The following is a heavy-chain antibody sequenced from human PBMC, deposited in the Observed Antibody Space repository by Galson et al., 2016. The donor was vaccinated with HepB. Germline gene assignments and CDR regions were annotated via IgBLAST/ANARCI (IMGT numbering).Heavy chain of an antibody. CDR3: ARVTQQLVRRFNYYYGMDV. CDR2: TYYRSKWYS. CDR1: GDSVSSNYAA. J-gene: IGHJ6*02. V-gene: IGHV6-1*01. D-gene: IGHD6-13*01. Sequence: CAISGDSVSSNYAAWNWIRQSPSRGLEWLGRTYYRSKWYSDYAVSVKSRITINPYTSKNQFSLQLNSVTPEDTAVYYCARVTQQLVRRFNYYYGMDVWGQGTTVTVSS.